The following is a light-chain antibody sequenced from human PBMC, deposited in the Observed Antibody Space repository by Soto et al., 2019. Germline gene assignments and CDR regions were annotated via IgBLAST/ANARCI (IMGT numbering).Light chain of an antibody. CDR1: SSDVGGYNY. Sequence: QSALTQPASVSGSPGQSSTISCTGTSSDVGGYNYVSWYQQFPGKAPKLMIYDVSNRPSGVSNRFSGSKSGNTASLTISGLQAEDEADYYCSSYTSTFYVFGSGTKVTVL. V-gene: IGLV2-14*01. CDR2: DVS. J-gene: IGLJ1*01. CDR3: SSYTSTFYV.